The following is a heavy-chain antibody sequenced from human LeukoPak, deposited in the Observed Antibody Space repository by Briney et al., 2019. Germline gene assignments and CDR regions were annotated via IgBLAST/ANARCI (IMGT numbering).Heavy chain of an antibody. V-gene: IGHV4-59*01. Sequence: SETLSLTCTVSGGSISSYYWSWIRQPPGKGLEWIGYIYYSGSTNYNPSLKSRVTISVDTSKNQFSLKLSSVTAADTAVYYCARGGPPGIAAAGIDYWGQGTLVTVSS. CDR2: IYYSGST. J-gene: IGHJ4*02. CDR3: ARGGPPGIAAAGIDY. D-gene: IGHD6-13*01. CDR1: GGSISSYY.